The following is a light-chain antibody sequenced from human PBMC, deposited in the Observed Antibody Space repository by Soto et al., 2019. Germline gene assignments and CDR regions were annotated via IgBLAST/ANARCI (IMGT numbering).Light chain of an antibody. J-gene: IGKJ1*01. V-gene: IGKV3-15*01. Sequence: EIVLTQSPATLSVSPGERAALSCRASQSVGNNLAWYQQKPGQAPRLLIYAASTRATGIPARFSGSGSGTDFTLTISSLHSEDFAVYYCQQYNYRPPWTFGQGTKVDIK. CDR1: QSVGNN. CDR3: QQYNYRPPWT. CDR2: AAS.